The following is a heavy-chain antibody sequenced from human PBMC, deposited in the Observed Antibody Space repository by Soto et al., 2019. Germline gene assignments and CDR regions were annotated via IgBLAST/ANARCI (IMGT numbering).Heavy chain of an antibody. V-gene: IGHV4-59*01. CDR1: GGSISSYY. D-gene: IGHD2-8*01. Sequence: QVQLQESGPGLVKPSETLSLTCTVSGGSISSYYWSWIRQPPGKGLEWIGYIYYSGSTNYNPSLKSRGTISVDTSKNQFSLKLSSVTAADTAVYYCARVLRYCTNGVCPNWFDPWGQGTLVTVSS. CDR2: IYYSGST. J-gene: IGHJ5*02. CDR3: ARVLRYCTNGVCPNWFDP.